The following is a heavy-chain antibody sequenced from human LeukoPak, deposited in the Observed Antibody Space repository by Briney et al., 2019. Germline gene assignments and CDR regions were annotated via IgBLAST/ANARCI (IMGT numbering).Heavy chain of an antibody. Sequence: GGSLRLSCAASGFIFSTSAIHWVRQAPGKGLGWVAVILYDGSKKYYAESVKGRLTTTRDNSKNTLYLQVNSLRAEDTAVYYCAKDWAGNGGFDYWGQGTLVTVSS. CDR2: ILYDGSKK. V-gene: IGHV3-30*18. D-gene: IGHD4-23*01. J-gene: IGHJ4*02. CDR3: AKDWAGNGGFDY. CDR1: GFIFSTSA.